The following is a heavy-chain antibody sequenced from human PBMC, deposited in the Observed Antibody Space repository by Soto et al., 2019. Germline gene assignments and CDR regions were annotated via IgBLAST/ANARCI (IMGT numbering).Heavy chain of an antibody. CDR3: ARVAVPAAIRGNSNHFDY. CDR2: MNPNSGNT. D-gene: IGHD2-2*01. CDR1: GYTFTSYD. V-gene: IGHV1-8*01. Sequence: ASVKVSCKASGYTFTSYDINWVRQATGQGLEWMGWMNPNSGNTGYAQKFQGRVTMTRNTSISTAYMELSSLRSEDTAVYYCARVAVPAAIRGNSNHFDYWGQGTLVTVSS. J-gene: IGHJ4*02.